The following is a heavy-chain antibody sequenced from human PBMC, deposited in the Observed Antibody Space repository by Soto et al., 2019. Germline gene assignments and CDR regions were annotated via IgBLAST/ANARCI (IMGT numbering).Heavy chain of an antibody. CDR1: GFSFSNHT. CDR2: ISSGGTSI. V-gene: IGHV3-48*02. Sequence: EVQLVESGGGLVQPGGSLRLSCAASGFSFSNHTMNWVRQAPGKGLEWVSYISSGGTSIYYADSVKGRFTISRDDAKDSLYLQMNSLRDDDTAVYYCAKDRSLGPIGLLDVWGQGTTVTVSS. CDR3: AKDRSLGPIGLLDV. D-gene: IGHD3-22*01. J-gene: IGHJ6*02.